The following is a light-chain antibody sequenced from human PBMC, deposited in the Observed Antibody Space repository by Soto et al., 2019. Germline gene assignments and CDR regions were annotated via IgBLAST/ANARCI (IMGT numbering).Light chain of an antibody. CDR1: SSDVGSYNR. CDR2: EVS. J-gene: IGLJ1*01. CDR3: SSYTSSSTSLYV. V-gene: IGLV2-18*02. Sequence: QSVLTQPPSVSGSPGQSVTISCTGTSSDVGSYNRVSWYQQPPGTAPKLMIYEVSNRPSGVPDRFSGSKSGNTASLTISGLRAEDEADYYCSSYTSSSTSLYVFGTGTKVTVL.